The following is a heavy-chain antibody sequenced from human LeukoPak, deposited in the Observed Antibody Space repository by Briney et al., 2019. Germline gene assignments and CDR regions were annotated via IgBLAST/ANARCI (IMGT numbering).Heavy chain of an antibody. CDR1: GGSTSGSY. J-gene: IGHJ6*02. Sequence: SETLSLTCSVSGGSTSGSYWSWVRQPPGKGLQWIGYIHYTGSTDYNPSLKSRVTISIDTPKNQVSLRVTSVTAADTAVYYCARTGYRRDYYGMDVWGQGTTVTVSS. CDR2: IHYTGST. CDR3: ARTGYRRDYYGMDV. D-gene: IGHD6-13*01. V-gene: IGHV4-59*01.